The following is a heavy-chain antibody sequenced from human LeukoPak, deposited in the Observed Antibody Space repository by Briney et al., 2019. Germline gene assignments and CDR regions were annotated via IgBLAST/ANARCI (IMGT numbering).Heavy chain of an antibody. CDR1: GGTFSSYA. CDR2: IIPILGTA. CDR3: ARGFAPDTAMVEYYYYGMDV. D-gene: IGHD5-18*01. V-gene: IGHV1-69*13. J-gene: IGHJ6*02. Sequence: PLASVKVSCKASGGTFSSYAISWVRQAPGQGLEWMGGIIPILGTANYAQKFQGRVTITADESTSTAYMELSSLRSEDTAVYYCARGFAPDTAMVEYYYYGMDVWGQGTTVTVSS.